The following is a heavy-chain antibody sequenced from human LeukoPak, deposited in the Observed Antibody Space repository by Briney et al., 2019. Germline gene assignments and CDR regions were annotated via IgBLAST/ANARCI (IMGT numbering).Heavy chain of an antibody. V-gene: IGHV4-34*01. J-gene: IGHJ6*03. D-gene: IGHD5/OR15-5a*01. Sequence: SETLSLTCAVYGGSFSGSYWSWIRQPPGKGLEWIGEINHSGSTNYNPSLKSRVTISVDTSKNQFSLKLSSVTAADTAVYYCARKVSYYYYYMDVWGKGTTVTVSS. CDR2: INHSGST. CDR1: GGSFSGSY. CDR3: ARKVSYYYYYMDV.